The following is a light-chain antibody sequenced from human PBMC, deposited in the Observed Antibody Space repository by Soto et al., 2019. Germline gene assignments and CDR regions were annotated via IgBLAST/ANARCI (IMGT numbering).Light chain of an antibody. CDR1: QSVSSY. V-gene: IGKV3-11*01. J-gene: IGKJ4*01. CDR2: DAS. CDR3: QQRSNWPALT. Sequence: EIVLTQSPATLSLSPGERATLSCRASQSVSSYLAWYQQKPGQAPRLLIYDASNRATGIPARFSGSGSGTDFTLTIRSLVPEDFAVYYCQQRSNWPALTFGGGTRWIS.